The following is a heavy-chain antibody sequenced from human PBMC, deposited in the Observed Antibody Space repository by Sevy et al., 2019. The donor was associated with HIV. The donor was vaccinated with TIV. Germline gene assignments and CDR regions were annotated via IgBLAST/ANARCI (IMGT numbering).Heavy chain of an antibody. CDR1: RFTFKTYW. Sequence: GGSLRLSCAASRFTFKTYWMSWVRQAPGKGLEGVGNIKEDGSAKYYADSVRGGFTISRDNAKNSLFLQMSSLRVEDTAVYYCARDSPGYGGYSYWGQGTLVTVSS. J-gene: IGHJ4*01. CDR3: ARDSPGYGGYSY. D-gene: IGHD1-26*01. CDR2: IKEDGSAK. V-gene: IGHV3-7*01.